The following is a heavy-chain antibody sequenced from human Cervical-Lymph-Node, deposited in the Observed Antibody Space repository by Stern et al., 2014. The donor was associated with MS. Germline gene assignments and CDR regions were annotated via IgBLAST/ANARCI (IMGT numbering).Heavy chain of an antibody. Sequence: LQLVESGGGVVQPGRSLRLSCAASGFTFSRYAMYWVRQAPGKGLEWVTVISYDGGTKYYADSVKGRFTVSRDNSKSTFDLQMSSLRPEDTAVYYCARGRAIVGLDYWGQGTLVTVSS. D-gene: IGHD1-26*01. CDR1: GFTFSRYA. CDR2: ISYDGGTK. CDR3: ARGRAIVGLDY. J-gene: IGHJ4*02. V-gene: IGHV3-30*04.